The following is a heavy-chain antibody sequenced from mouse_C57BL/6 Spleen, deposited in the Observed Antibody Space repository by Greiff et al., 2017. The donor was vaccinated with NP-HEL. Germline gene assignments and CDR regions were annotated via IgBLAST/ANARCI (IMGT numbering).Heavy chain of an antibody. J-gene: IGHJ4*01. Sequence: VQLQQSGAELVRPGASVKLSCTASGFNIKDDYMHWVKQRPEQGLEWIGWIDPENGDTEYASKFQGKATITADTSSNTAYLQLSSLTSEDTAIYYGARDYYGSSQYYYAMDYWGQGTSVTVSS. D-gene: IGHD1-1*01. CDR2: IDPENGDT. CDR1: GFNIKDDY. V-gene: IGHV14-4*01. CDR3: ARDYYGSSQYYYAMDY.